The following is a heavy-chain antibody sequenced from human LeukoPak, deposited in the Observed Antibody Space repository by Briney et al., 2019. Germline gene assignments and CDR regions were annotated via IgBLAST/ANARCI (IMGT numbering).Heavy chain of an antibody. Sequence: GSLKLSCSASGFTFSGPSIHWVRQASGKGLEWVGQIRSKANSYATIYAASVNGRFTLSRDDSKNTASLQMNSLKTEDTAVYYCAKGDDFWSGYPPYYFDYWGQGTLVTVSS. CDR2: IRSKANSYAT. V-gene: IGHV3-73*01. J-gene: IGHJ4*02. CDR3: AKGDDFWSGYPPYYFDY. CDR1: GFTFSGPS. D-gene: IGHD3-3*01.